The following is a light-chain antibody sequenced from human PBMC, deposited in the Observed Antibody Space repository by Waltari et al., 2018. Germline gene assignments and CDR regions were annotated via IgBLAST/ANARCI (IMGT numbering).Light chain of an antibody. Sequence: DIQMTQSPSSLSASVGDRVTITCRASQGVSKYLAWYQQKPGKVPKLLIYAASTLQSGVPSRFSGSGSGTGFTLTISSLQPEDVATYYCQNYNSALGTFGQGTKVEIK. CDR3: QNYNSALGT. V-gene: IGKV1-27*01. J-gene: IGKJ1*01. CDR2: AAS. CDR1: QGVSKY.